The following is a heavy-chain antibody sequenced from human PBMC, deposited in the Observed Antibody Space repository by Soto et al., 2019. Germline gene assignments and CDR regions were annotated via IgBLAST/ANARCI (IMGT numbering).Heavy chain of an antibody. CDR1: GYSFTGYY. CDR3: ARGDYGTGGYPFPYFDY. CDR2: INPDSGAT. Sequence: HEHLVQSGAEVKRPGASLKVSCKASGYSFTGYYIHWVRQAPGQGLEWMGWINPDSGATNYAQNFPFRVTLSSDTSIITASMDLTRLTSDDTAVYYCARGDYGTGGYPFPYFDYWGQGPLVIVSS. D-gene: IGHD2-8*02. J-gene: IGHJ4*02. V-gene: IGHV1-2*02.